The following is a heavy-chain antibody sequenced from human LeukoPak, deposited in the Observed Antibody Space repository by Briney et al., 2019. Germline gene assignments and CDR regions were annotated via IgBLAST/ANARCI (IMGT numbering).Heavy chain of an antibody. V-gene: IGHV3-64*01. D-gene: IGHD6-13*01. CDR3: AKVRVRIAAAGDRGFDP. CDR1: GFTFSSYA. J-gene: IGHJ5*02. Sequence: PGGSLRLSCAASGFTFSSYAMHWVRQAPGKGLEYVSAISSNGGSTYYANSVKGRFTISRDNSKNTLYLQMNSLRAEDTAVYYCAKVRVRIAAAGDRGFDPWGQGTLVTVSS. CDR2: ISSNGGST.